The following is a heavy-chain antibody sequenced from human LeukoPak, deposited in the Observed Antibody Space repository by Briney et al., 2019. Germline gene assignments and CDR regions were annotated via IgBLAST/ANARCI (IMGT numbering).Heavy chain of an antibody. J-gene: IGHJ5*02. CDR2: IYYSGST. CDR3: AREEEQMARGLDP. Sequence: SQTLSLTCTVSGGSISSGGYYWSWIRQHPGKGLEWIGYIYYSGSTYYNPSLKSRVTISVDTSKNQISLKLSSVTAADTAVYYCAREEEQMARGLDPWGQGALVTVSS. D-gene: IGHD5-24*01. CDR1: GGSISSGGYY. V-gene: IGHV4-31*03.